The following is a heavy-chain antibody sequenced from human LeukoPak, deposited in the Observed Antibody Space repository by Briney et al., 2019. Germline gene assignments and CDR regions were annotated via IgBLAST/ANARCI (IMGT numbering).Heavy chain of an antibody. CDR2: IYYSGST. Sequence: SETLSLTCTVSGGSISSSSYYWGWIRQPPGKGLEWIGSIYYSGSTYYNPSLKSRVTISVDTSKNQFSLKLSSVTAADTAVYYCAGGDYSSGSYRGPFDYWGQGTLVTVSS. V-gene: IGHV4-39*01. CDR3: AGGDYSSGSYRGPFDY. J-gene: IGHJ4*02. CDR1: GGSISSSSYY. D-gene: IGHD3-10*01.